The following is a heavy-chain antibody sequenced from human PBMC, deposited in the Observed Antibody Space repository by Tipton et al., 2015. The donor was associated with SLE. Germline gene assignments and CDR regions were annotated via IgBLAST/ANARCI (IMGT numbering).Heavy chain of an antibody. CDR1: GDSISSGSYY. CDR2: IYSSSGTT. J-gene: IGHJ6*03. V-gene: IGHV4-39*07. CDR3: ARGGLGYSYYYYTDV. D-gene: IGHD5-18*01. Sequence: TLSLTCTVSGDSISSGSYYWSWIRQPPGKGLDLIGNIYSSSGTTYSNPLLQSRVTLSMDTSKNQFSLRLRSVTAADTALYYCARGGLGYSYYYYTDVWGKGTTVTVSS.